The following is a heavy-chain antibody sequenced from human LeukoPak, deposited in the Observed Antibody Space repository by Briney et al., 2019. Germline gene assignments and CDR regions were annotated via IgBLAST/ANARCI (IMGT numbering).Heavy chain of an antibody. Sequence: PGGSLRLSCAASGFTFSSYSMNWVRQAPGKGLEWVSSISSSSSYIYYADSVKGRFTISRDNAKNSLYLQMNSLRAEDTAVYYCARDYSPPHYFDTTGYFDDWGQGTLVTVSS. D-gene: IGHD3-22*01. CDR1: GFTFSSYS. CDR3: ARDYSPPHYFDTTGYFDD. J-gene: IGHJ4*02. CDR2: ISSSSSYI. V-gene: IGHV3-21*01.